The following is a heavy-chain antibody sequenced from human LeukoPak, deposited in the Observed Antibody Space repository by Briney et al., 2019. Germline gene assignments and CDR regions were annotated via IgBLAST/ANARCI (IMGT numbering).Heavy chain of an antibody. J-gene: IGHJ5*02. V-gene: IGHV3-21*06. CDR3: VRIPNGAVFPNWLDP. CDR2: ISRNSNYI. CDR1: GFTFSSST. Sequence: PVGSLRLSCAASGFTFSSSTMNWVRRAPGKGLEWVSSISRNSNYIYYADSVKGRFTISRDNAKNSLYLQMNGLRDEDTAVYYCVRIPNGAVFPNWLDPWGQGTLVTVSS. D-gene: IGHD2-8*01.